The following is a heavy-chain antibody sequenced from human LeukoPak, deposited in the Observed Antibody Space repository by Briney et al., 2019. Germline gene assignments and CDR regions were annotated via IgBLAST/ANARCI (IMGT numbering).Heavy chain of an antibody. J-gene: IGHJ4*02. V-gene: IGHV3-11*06. CDR2: ISSSSSYI. D-gene: IGHD3-9*01. CDR3: ARDILTGYSH. CDR1: GFTFSDYY. Sequence: PGGSLRLSCAASGFTFSDYYMSWIRQAPGKGLEWVSSISSSSSYIYYADSVKGRFTISRDNAKNSLYLQMNSLRAEDTAVYYCARDILTGYSHWGQGTLVTVSS.